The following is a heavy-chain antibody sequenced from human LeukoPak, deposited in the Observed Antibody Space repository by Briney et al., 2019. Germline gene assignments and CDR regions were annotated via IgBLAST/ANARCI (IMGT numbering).Heavy chain of an antibody. D-gene: IGHD3-22*01. CDR3: ARDRRGYYDSSGYFGY. CDR1: GGSVSSGSYY. V-gene: IGHV4-61*01. J-gene: IGHJ4*02. CDR2: IDYSGST. Sequence: SETLSLTCTVSGGSVSSGSYYWSWIRQPPGKGLEWIAYIDYSGSTKYNPSLKSRVTITLDTSKNQFSLKLSSVTAADTAVYYCARDRRGYYDSSGYFGYWGQGTLVTVSS.